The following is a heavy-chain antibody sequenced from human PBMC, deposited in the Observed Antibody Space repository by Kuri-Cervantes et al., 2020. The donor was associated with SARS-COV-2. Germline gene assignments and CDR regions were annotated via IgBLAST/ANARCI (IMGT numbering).Heavy chain of an antibody. CDR3: VRDGDHWNFDY. Sequence: SLKISCAASGFTFDDYVMHWVRQAPGKGLEWVSGVTWNSGSIGYADSVKGRFTISRDNTKSSLYLQMNSLRAEDTAVYYCVRDGDHWNFDYWGQGTLVTVSS. J-gene: IGHJ4*02. D-gene: IGHD1-1*01. CDR2: VTWNSGSI. CDR1: GFTFDDYV. V-gene: IGHV3-9*01.